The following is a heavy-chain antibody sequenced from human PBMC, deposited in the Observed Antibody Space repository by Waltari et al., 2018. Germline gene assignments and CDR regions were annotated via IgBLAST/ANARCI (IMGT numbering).Heavy chain of an antibody. V-gene: IGHV1-69*05. CDR1: VGTFTSYA. J-gene: IGHJ4*02. D-gene: IGHD4-17*01. Sequence: QVQLVQSGAEVKKPGSSVNVSCKASVGTFTSYAIRWVRQARGQGLEWMGGILPIFGPANYAQKFQGRVTITTDESTRTAYMELSSLRSEDTAVYYCARVPGSEGGDYVAPPDYWGQGTLVTVSS. CDR2: ILPIFGPA. CDR3: ARVPGSEGGDYVAPPDY.